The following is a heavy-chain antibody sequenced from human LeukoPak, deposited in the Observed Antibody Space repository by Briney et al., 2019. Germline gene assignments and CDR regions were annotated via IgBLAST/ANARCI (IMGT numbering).Heavy chain of an antibody. J-gene: IGHJ4*02. CDR2: INHSGST. CDR3: ARAKLGYCSSTSRPKTFDY. V-gene: IGHV4-34*01. D-gene: IGHD2-2*01. CDR1: GGSFSGYY. Sequence: SETLSLTCAVYGGSFSGYYWSWIRQPPGKGLEWIGEINHSGSTNYNPSLKSRVTISVDTSKNQFSLKLSSVTAADTAVYYCARAKLGYCSSTSRPKTFDYWGQGTLVTVSS.